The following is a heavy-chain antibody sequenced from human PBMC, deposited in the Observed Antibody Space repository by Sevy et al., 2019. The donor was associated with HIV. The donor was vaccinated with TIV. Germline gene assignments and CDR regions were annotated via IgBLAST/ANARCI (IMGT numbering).Heavy chain of an antibody. V-gene: IGHV3-7*01. J-gene: IGHJ5*02. D-gene: IGHD3-10*01. CDR3: ARAATAMVRGVIGLNWFDP. Sequence: GGSLRLSCAASGFTFSSYWVSWVRQAPGKGLEWVANIKQDGSEKYYVDSVKGRFTISRDNAKNSLYLQMNSLRAEDTAGYYCARAATAMVRGVIGLNWFDPWGQGTLVTVSS. CDR2: IKQDGSEK. CDR1: GFTFSSYW.